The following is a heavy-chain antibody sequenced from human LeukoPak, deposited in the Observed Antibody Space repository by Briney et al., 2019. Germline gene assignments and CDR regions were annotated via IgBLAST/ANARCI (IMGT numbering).Heavy chain of an antibody. V-gene: IGHV1-3*01. CDR3: ARLLNYYGSGSYPHAFDI. J-gene: IGHJ3*02. CDR1: GYTFTSYA. Sequence: ASVKVSCKASGYTFTSYAMHWVRQAPGQRLEWMGWINAGNGNTKYSQKFQGRVTITRDTSASTAYMELSSLRSEDTAVYYCARLLNYYGSGSYPHAFDIWGQGTMVTVSS. CDR2: INAGNGNT. D-gene: IGHD3-10*01.